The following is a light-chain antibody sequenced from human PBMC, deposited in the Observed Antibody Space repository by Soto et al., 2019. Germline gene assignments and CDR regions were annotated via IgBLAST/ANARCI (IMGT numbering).Light chain of an antibody. CDR3: QQSYSTPLT. CDR2: AAS. V-gene: IGKV1-12*01. J-gene: IGKJ4*01. CDR1: QGISSW. Sequence: IQMTQSPSSLSASVGDRVTITCRASQGISSWLVWYQQKPGKAPKLLIYAASSLQSGVPSRFSGSGSGTDFTLTISSLQPEDFATYYCQQSYSTPLTFGGGTKVDIK.